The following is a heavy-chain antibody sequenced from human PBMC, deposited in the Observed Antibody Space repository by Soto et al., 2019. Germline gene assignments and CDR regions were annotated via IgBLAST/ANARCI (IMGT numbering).Heavy chain of an antibody. J-gene: IGHJ4*02. V-gene: IGHV1-3*01. CDR3: ARGIAPYYFDY. D-gene: IGHD6-13*01. Sequence: GASVKVSCKASGYTFTSYAMHWVRQAPGQRLEWMGWINAGNGNTKYSQKFQGRVTITRDTSASTTYMELSSLRSEDTAVYYCARGIAPYYFDYWGQGTLVTVSS. CDR2: INAGNGNT. CDR1: GYTFTSYA.